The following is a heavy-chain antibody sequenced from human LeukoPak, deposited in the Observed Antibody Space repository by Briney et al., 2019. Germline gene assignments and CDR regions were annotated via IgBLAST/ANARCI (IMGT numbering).Heavy chain of an antibody. V-gene: IGHV5-51*01. J-gene: IGHJ3*02. CDR3: ASYGDYVKVAFDI. D-gene: IGHD4-17*01. Sequence: GESLKISCKGSGYSFTSYWIGWVRQMPGKGLEWMGIIYPGDSDTIHSPSFQGQVTISADKSISTAYLQWSSLKASDTAMYYCASYGDYVKVAFDIWGQGTMVTLSS. CDR1: GYSFTSYW. CDR2: IYPGDSDT.